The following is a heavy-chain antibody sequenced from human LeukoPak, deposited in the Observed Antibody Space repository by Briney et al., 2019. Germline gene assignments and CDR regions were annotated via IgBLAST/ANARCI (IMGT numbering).Heavy chain of an antibody. J-gene: IGHJ4*02. CDR3: ARVRYSSGWYPDY. V-gene: IGHV4-39*01. CDR2: IYYSGST. CDR1: GGSISSSSYY. Sequence: SETLSLTCTVSGGSISSSSYYWRWILHLPGKGLEWFGSIYYSGSTYYNPSLKSRVTISVDTSKNQFSLKLSSVTAADTAVYYCARVRYSSGWYPDYWDQGTLVTVSS. D-gene: IGHD6-19*01.